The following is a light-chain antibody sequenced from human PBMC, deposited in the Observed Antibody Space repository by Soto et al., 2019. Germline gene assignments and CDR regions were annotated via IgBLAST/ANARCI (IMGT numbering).Light chain of an antibody. Sequence: QPVLTQSPSASASLGASVKLTCTLSSGHSSYAIAWHQQQPEKGPRYLMKLNSDGSHSKGDGIPDRLSGSSSGAERYLTISSLQSEDEADYYCQTWGTGIPWVFGGGTKLTVL. CDR3: QTWGTGIPWV. V-gene: IGLV4-69*01. J-gene: IGLJ3*02. CDR1: SGHSSYA. CDR2: LNSDGSH.